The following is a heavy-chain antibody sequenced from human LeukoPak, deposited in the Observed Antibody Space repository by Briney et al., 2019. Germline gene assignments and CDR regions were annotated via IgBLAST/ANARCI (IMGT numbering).Heavy chain of an antibody. CDR1: GFTFSSYG. Sequence: GGSLRLSCAASGFTFSSYGMHWVRQAPGKGLEWVAFIRYDGSNKYYADSVKGRFTISRGNSKNTLYLQMNSLRAEDTAVYYCAKDKIDTAMASPPDYWGQGTLVTVSS. J-gene: IGHJ4*02. CDR3: AKDKIDTAMASPPDY. D-gene: IGHD5-18*01. V-gene: IGHV3-30*02. CDR2: IRYDGSNK.